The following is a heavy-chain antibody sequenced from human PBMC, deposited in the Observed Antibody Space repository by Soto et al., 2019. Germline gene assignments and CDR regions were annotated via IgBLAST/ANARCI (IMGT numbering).Heavy chain of an antibody. CDR1: GFTFSSYA. Sequence: GGSLRLSCAASGFTFSSYAMHWVRQAPGKGLEWVAVISYDGSNKYYADSVKGRFTISRDNSKNTLYLQMNSLRAEDTAVYYCARDFVSQWLYYYYGMDVWGQGTTVTVSS. J-gene: IGHJ6*02. CDR3: ARDFVSQWLYYYYGMDV. V-gene: IGHV3-30-3*01. D-gene: IGHD5-12*01. CDR2: ISYDGSNK.